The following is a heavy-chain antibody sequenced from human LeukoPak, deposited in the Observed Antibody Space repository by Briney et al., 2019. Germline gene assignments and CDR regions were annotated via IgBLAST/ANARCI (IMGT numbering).Heavy chain of an antibody. D-gene: IGHD5-12*01. CDR2: ISYDGSNK. CDR1: GVTFSSYA. J-gene: IGHJ6*02. CDR3: ASVGNVDIVATIIPTDYGMDV. Sequence: LPGGSLRLSCAASGVTFSSYAMHWVRQAPGKGLEWVAVISYDGSNKYYADSVKGRLTISRDNSKNTLYLQRNCLRAEDTAVYCCASVGNVDIVATIIPTDYGMDVWGQGTTVTVSS. V-gene: IGHV3-30-3*01.